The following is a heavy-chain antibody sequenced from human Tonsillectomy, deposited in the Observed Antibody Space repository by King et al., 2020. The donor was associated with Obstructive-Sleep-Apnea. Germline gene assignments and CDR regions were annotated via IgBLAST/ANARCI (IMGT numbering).Heavy chain of an antibody. CDR1: CGSISSSSYY. V-gene: IGHV4-39*07. CDR2: SYHSGSN. Sequence: QLQESGPGLVKPSETMSLTCTVSCGSISSSSYYLGWIRQPPGKGLEWMGSSYHSGSNYYNPSRKSRVTISVDTSKNQFSLTLNSVTAADTAVYYCARDAQLIPYWYFDLWGRGTLVTVSS. D-gene: IGHD6-13*01. CDR3: ARDAQLIPYWYFDL. J-gene: IGHJ2*01.